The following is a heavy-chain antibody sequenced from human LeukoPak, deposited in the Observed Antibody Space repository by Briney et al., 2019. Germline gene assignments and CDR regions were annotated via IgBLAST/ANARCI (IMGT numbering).Heavy chain of an antibody. V-gene: IGHV3-23*01. CDR2: ISGSGGNT. CDR1: GFTFSSYA. D-gene: IGHD3-22*01. CDR3: AKALPRGYYYDSSGLDI. J-gene: IGHJ3*02. Sequence: PGGSLRLSCAASGFTFSSYAMIWVRQAPGKGLEWVSVISGSGGNTYYGDSVKGRFIMSRDNSNNTLYLQMNSLRAEDTAVYYCAKALPRGYYYDSSGLDIWGQGTMVTVSS.